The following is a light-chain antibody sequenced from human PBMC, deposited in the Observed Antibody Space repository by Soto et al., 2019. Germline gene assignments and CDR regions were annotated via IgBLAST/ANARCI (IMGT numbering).Light chain of an antibody. J-gene: IGLJ1*01. CDR3: TSHAGSNNYV. CDR2: EVS. Sequence: SALTQPPSASGSPGQSVTISCTGTSSDVGGYNCVSWYQQHPGKAPKLIISEVSKRPSGVTDRFSGSKSGNTASLTVSGLQAEDEADYYCTSHAGSNNYVFGTGTKLTVL. V-gene: IGLV2-8*01. CDR1: SSDVGGYNC.